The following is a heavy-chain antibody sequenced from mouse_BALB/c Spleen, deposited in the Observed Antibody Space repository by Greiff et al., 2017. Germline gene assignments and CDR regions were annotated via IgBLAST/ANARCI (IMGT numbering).Heavy chain of an antibody. CDR3: TSYYYGSSYQFDY. CDR2: ISSGGSYT. Sequence: EVQLVESGGGLVKPGGSLKLSCAASGFTFSSYTMSWVRQTPEKRLEWVATISSGGSYTYYPDSVKGRFTISRDNAKNTLYLQMSSLKSEDTAMYYCTSYYYGSSYQFDYWGQGTTLTVSS. J-gene: IGHJ2*01. V-gene: IGHV5-6-4*01. CDR1: GFTFSSYT. D-gene: IGHD1-1*01.